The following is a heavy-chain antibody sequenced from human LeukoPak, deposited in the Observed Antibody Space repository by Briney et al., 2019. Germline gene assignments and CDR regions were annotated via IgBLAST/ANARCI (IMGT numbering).Heavy chain of an antibody. CDR1: GGSISSYY. V-gene: IGHV4-59*01. J-gene: IGHJ4*02. CDR3: ASHSSSWSPYFFDY. D-gene: IGHD6-13*01. Sequence: PSETLSLTCTVSGGSISSYYWSWIPHPPREGLEWIGYVSYTGSTNYNPSLKSRVTISLDTSKSQFSLKLSSVTAADTAVYYCASHSSSWSPYFFDYWGQGTLVTVSS. CDR2: VSYTGST.